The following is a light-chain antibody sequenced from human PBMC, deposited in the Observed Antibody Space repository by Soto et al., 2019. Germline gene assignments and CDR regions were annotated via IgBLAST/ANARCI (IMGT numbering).Light chain of an antibody. Sequence: DIQMTQSPSTLSASVGDRVTIACRASQNIGDWLAWYQQKPGIAPKLLIYKASTLQDGVPPKFSGSGFATEFTLTISSLQPDDCGLYYCQQYDVYSTFGQGTKVDIK. V-gene: IGKV1-5*03. CDR3: QQYDVYST. J-gene: IGKJ1*01. CDR2: KAS. CDR1: QNIGDW.